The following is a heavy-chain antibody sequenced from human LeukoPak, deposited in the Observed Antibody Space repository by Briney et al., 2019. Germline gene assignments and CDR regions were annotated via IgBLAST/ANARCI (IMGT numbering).Heavy chain of an antibody. Sequence: SETLSLTCTVSGGSISSGGYYWSWIRQHPGKGLEWIGYIYYSGSTYYNPSLKSRVTISVDTSKNQFSLKLSSVTAADTAVYYCARGFGELPQPTDYWGQGTLVTVSS. J-gene: IGHJ4*02. CDR1: GGSISSGGYY. CDR2: IYYSGST. V-gene: IGHV4-31*03. D-gene: IGHD3-10*01. CDR3: ARGFGELPQPTDY.